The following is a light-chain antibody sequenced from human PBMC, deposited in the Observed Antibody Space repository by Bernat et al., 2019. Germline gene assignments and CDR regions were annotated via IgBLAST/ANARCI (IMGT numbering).Light chain of an antibody. V-gene: IGKV3D-20*02. CDR1: QSVGTS. CDR3: LQRSNWPLT. CDR2: GAS. J-gene: IGKJ4*02. Sequence: SPWEIAPLSCSASQSVGTSFACYQQKPGQAPRLLIYGASSRATGIPDRFRGSGSGTDFTLIISSLEPEDGAVYYCLQRSNWPLTCGGGTKWEIK.